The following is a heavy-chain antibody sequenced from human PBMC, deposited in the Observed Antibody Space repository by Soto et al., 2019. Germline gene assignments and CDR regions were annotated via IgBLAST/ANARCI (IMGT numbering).Heavy chain of an antibody. CDR1: GFTFSSYW. CDR3: ARRVDCSSTSCYQYYYYYMDV. V-gene: IGHV3-74*01. D-gene: IGHD2-2*01. CDR2: INSDGSST. Sequence: GGSLRLSCAASGFTFSSYWMHWVRQAPGKGLVWVSRINSDGSSTSYADSVKGRFTISRDNAKNTLYLQMNSLRAEDTAVYYCARRVDCSSTSCYQYYYYYMDVWGKGTTVTVSS. J-gene: IGHJ6*03.